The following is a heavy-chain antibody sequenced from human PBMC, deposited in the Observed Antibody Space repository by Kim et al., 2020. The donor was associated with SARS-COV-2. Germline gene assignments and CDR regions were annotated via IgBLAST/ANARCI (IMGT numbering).Heavy chain of an antibody. CDR2: IKSKTDGGTT. J-gene: IGHJ4*02. Sequence: GGSLRLSCAASGFTFSNAWMSWVRQAPGKGLEWVGRIKSKTDGGTTDYAAPVKGRFTISRDDSKNTLYLQMNSLKTEDTAVYYCTTWETMIVVVSYFDYWGQGTLVTVSS. CDR3: TTWETMIVVVSYFDY. CDR1: GFTFSNAW. V-gene: IGHV3-15*01. D-gene: IGHD3-22*01.